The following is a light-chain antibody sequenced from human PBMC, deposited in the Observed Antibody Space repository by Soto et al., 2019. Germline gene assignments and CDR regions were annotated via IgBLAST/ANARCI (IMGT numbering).Light chain of an antibody. CDR1: SSDVGGYDY. J-gene: IGLJ1*01. V-gene: IGLV2-8*01. CDR3: SSYAGSNNCV. Sequence: QSALTQPPSASGSPGQSVTISCTGTSSDVGGYDYVSWYQQHPGKAPKLIIYEVNERPSGVPDRFSGSKSGNTASLTVSGLQAEDEADYXCSSYAGSNNCVFGTGTKVTVL. CDR2: EVN.